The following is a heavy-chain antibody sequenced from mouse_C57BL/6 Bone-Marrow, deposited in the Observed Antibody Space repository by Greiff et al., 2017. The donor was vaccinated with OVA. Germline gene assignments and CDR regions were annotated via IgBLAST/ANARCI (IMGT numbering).Heavy chain of an antibody. CDR2: IRNKANNHAT. CDR3: TKDGSFAY. CDR1: GFTFSDAW. J-gene: IGHJ3*01. Sequence: EVKLVESGGGLVQPGGSMKLYCAASGFTFSDAWMDWVRQSPEKGLEWVAEIRNKANNHATYYAESVKGRFTISRDDSKSSVYLQMNSLRAEDTGIYYCTKDGSFAYWGQGTLVTVSA. D-gene: IGHD2-3*01. V-gene: IGHV6-6*01.